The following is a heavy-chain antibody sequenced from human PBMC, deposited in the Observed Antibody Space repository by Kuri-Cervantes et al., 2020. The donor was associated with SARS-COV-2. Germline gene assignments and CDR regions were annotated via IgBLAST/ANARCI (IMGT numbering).Heavy chain of an antibody. CDR2: IRQDGGDH. V-gene: IGHV3-7*04. Sequence: GESLKISCVASGFTFGHFWMTWVRQAPGKGLEWVANIRQDGGDHYYVESVKGRFITSRDNAKNSLYLQMNSLRAEDTAVYYCARNANYYYDSSPGPFDPWGQGTLVTVSS. CDR1: GFTFGHFW. D-gene: IGHD3-22*01. J-gene: IGHJ5*02. CDR3: ARNANYYYDSSPGPFDP.